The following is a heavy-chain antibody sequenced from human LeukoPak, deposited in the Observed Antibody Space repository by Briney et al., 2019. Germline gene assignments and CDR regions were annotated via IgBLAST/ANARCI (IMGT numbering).Heavy chain of an antibody. CDR1: GFTFSSYS. V-gene: IGHV3-21*01. CDR3: AKSLGSNIDY. J-gene: IGHJ4*02. CDR2: ISSSSSYI. D-gene: IGHD3-10*01. Sequence: GGSLRLSCAASGFTFSSYSMNWVRQAPGKGLEWVSSISSSSSYIYYADSVKGRFTISRDNSKNTLYLQMNSLRPEDTAVYYCAKSLGSNIDYWGQGTLVTVSS.